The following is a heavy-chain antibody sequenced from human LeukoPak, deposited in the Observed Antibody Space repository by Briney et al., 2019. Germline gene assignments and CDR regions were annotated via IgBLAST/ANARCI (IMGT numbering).Heavy chain of an antibody. CDR3: ARDPSGITVAGYFDY. J-gene: IGHJ4*02. V-gene: IGHV3-20*04. D-gene: IGHD6-19*01. CDR2: INWNGGST. CDR1: TFTFSDDY. Sequence: GGSLRLSCTASTFTFSDDYMGWIRQAPGKGLEWVSGINWNGGSTGYADSVKGRFTISRDNAQNSLYLQMNSLRAEDTALYYCARDPSGITVAGYFDYWGQGTLVTVSS.